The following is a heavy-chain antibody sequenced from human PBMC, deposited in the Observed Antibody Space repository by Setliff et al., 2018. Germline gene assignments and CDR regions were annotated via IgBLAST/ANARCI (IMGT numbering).Heavy chain of an antibody. Sequence: ASVKVSCKASGGTFRSDGFNWVRQAPGQGLEWMGRIIPVFRTAKYAPKFQGRVTITADESTTTAYMELSSLRSEDTAVYYCARLVRFCTRTACQTVAGDESWGQGT. J-gene: IGHJ5*01. V-gene: IGHV1-69*13. CDR3: ARLVRFCTRTACQTVAGDES. CDR2: IIPVFRTA. CDR1: GGTFRSDG. D-gene: IGHD2-8*01.